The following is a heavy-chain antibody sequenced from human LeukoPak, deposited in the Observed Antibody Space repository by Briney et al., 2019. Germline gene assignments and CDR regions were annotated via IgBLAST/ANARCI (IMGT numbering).Heavy chain of an antibody. D-gene: IGHD2-2*02. CDR2: MSGTGGYT. V-gene: IGHV3-23*01. J-gene: IGHJ4*02. CDR3: AKELGHTLPFDC. Sequence: GGSLRLSCAASGFTFSSYAMSWVRQAPGKGLEWVSAMSGTGGYTYYADSVKGRFTISRDSSKNTLYLQMNSLRGEDTAIYYCAKELGHTLPFDCWGQGTLVTVSS. CDR1: GFTFSSYA.